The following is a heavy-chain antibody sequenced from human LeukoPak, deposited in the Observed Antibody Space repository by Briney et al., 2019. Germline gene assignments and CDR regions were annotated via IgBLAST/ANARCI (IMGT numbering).Heavy chain of an antibody. D-gene: IGHD1-1*01. V-gene: IGHV4-34*01. CDR1: GGSYGGSFSGYY. CDR3: ARERAAKTRFDY. J-gene: IGHJ4*02. Sequence: PSETLSLTCAVYGGSYGGSFSGYYWSWIRQPPGKGLEWIGEINHSGSTYYNPSLKSRVTISVDTSKNQFSLRLSSVTAADTAVYYCARERAAKTRFDYWGQGTLVTVSS. CDR2: INHSGST.